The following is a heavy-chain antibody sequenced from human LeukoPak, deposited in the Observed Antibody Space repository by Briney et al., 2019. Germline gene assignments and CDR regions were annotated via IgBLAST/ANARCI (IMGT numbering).Heavy chain of an antibody. J-gene: IGHJ4*02. D-gene: IGHD4-23*01. V-gene: IGHV4-38-2*02. CDR3: ARRYGGNPFDY. Sequence: SETLSLTCTVSGYSISSGYYWGWIRQPPGKGLEWIGSIYHSGSTYYNPSLKSRVTISVDTSKNQFSLKLSSETAADTAVYYCARRYGGNPFDYWGQGTLVTVSS. CDR2: IYHSGST. CDR1: GYSISSGYY.